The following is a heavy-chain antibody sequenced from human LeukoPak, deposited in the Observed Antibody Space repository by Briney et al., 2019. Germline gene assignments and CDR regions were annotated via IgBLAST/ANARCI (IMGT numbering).Heavy chain of an antibody. CDR2: ISSNGGST. CDR1: GFTFSSYA. J-gene: IGHJ6*03. V-gene: IGHV3-64*01. CDR3: AREDIVVVPAAANEDYYYYYYMDV. Sequence: PGGSLRLSCAASGFTFSSYAMHWVRQAPGKGLEYVSAISSNGGSTYYANSVKGRFTISRDNSKNTLYLQMGSLRAEDMAVYYCAREDIVVVPAAANEDYYYYYYMDVWGKGTTVTISS. D-gene: IGHD2-2*01.